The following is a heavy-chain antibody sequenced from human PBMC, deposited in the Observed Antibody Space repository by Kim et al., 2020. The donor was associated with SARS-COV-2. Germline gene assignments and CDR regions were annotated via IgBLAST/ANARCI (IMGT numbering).Heavy chain of an antibody. V-gene: IGHV1-18*04. CDR3: ARDGYSGSYYTSYPPSHFDY. CDR2: ISTYNGNT. CDR1: GYTFTSYG. D-gene: IGHD3-22*01. J-gene: IGHJ4*02. Sequence: ASVKVSCKASGYTFTSYGISWVRQAPGQGLEWMGWISTYNGNTYFAQKLQVRVTLTTDTSTSTAYMELRSLRSDDTAVYYCARDGYSGSYYTSYPPSHFDYWGQGTLVTVSS.